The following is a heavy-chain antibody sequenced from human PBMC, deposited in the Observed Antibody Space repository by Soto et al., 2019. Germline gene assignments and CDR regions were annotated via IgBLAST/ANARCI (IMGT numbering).Heavy chain of an antibody. CDR3: AKANTLYGDYVVGAFDI. CDR2: ISGSGGST. J-gene: IGHJ3*02. D-gene: IGHD4-17*01. Sequence: PGGSLRLSSAASGFTFSSYAMSWVRQAPGKGLEWVSAISGSGGSTYYADSVKGRFTISRDNSKNTLYLQMNSLRAEDTAVYYCAKANTLYGDYVVGAFDIWGQGTMVTVSS. V-gene: IGHV3-23*01. CDR1: GFTFSSYA.